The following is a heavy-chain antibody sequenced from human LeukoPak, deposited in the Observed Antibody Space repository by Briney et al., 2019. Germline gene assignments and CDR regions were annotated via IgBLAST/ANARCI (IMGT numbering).Heavy chain of an antibody. D-gene: IGHD3-22*01. J-gene: IGHJ4*02. CDR2: ISSSSSTI. V-gene: IGHV3-48*04. Sequence: PGGSLRLSCAASGFTFSSYSMNWVRQAPGKGLEWVSYISSSSSTIYYADSVKGRFTISRDNAKNSLYLQMNSLRAEDTAVYYCARDATYYYDSSGYGDYWGQGTLVTVSS. CDR1: GFTFSSYS. CDR3: ARDATYYYDSSGYGDY.